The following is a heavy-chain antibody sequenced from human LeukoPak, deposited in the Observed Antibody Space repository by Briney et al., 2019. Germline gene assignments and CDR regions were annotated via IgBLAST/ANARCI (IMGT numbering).Heavy chain of an antibody. CDR1: GGSISSYY. CDR3: ARDTVTTLPYWYFDL. V-gene: IGHV4-4*07. J-gene: IGHJ2*01. CDR2: IYTSGST. Sequence: SETLSLTCTVSGGSISSYYWSWIRQPAGKGLEWIGRIYTSGSTNYNPSLKSRVTMSVDTSKNQFSLKLSSVTAADTAVYYCARDTVTTLPYWYFDLWGRGTLVTVSS. D-gene: IGHD4-11*01.